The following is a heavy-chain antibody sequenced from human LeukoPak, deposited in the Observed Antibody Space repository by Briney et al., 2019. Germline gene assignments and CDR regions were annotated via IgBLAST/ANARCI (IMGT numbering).Heavy chain of an antibody. CDR2: INPNSGGT. J-gene: IGHJ2*01. D-gene: IGHD2-8*02. CDR1: GYTFTGYY. CDR3: AASGYWDDGWYFDL. V-gene: IGHV1-2*02. Sequence: ASVKVSCKASGYTFTGYYMHWVRQAPGQGLEWMGWINPNSGGTNYAQKFQGRVTMTRDTSISTAYMELSRLRSDDTAVYYCAASGYWDDGWYFDLWGRGTLVTVSS.